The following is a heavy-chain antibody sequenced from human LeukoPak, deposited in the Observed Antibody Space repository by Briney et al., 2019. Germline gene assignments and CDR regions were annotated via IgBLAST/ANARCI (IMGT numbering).Heavy chain of an antibody. Sequence: PGGSLRLSCAASGFTFSSYAMSWVRQAPGKGLEWVSAISGSGGSTYYADSGKGRFTISRDNSKNTLYLQMNSLRAEDTAVYYCAKDRSMIVVVKVFDYWDQGTLVTVSS. CDR2: ISGSGGST. J-gene: IGHJ4*02. D-gene: IGHD3-22*01. CDR3: AKDRSMIVVVKVFDY. V-gene: IGHV3-23*01. CDR1: GFTFSSYA.